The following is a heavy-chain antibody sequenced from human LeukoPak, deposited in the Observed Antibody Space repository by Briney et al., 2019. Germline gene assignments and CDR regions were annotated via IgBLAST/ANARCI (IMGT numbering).Heavy chain of an antibody. V-gene: IGHV4-34*01. CDR2: INHSGST. CDR1: GGSFSGYY. CDR3: ARAKAEYYYYYMDV. J-gene: IGHJ6*03. D-gene: IGHD6-13*01. Sequence: SETLSLTCAVYGGSFSGYYWSWIRQPPGKGLEWIGEINHSGSTNYNPSLKSRVTISVDTSKNQFSLKLSSVTAADTAVYYCARAKAEYYYYYMDVWGKGTTVTVSS.